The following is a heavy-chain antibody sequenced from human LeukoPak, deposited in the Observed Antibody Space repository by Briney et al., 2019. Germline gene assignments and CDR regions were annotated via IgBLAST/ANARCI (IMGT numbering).Heavy chain of an antibody. CDR1: GFTVSSNY. V-gene: IGHV3-53*01. D-gene: IGHD3-3*01. CDR2: IYSGGST. J-gene: IGHJ5*02. Sequence: PGGSLRLSCAAAGFTVSSNYMSWVRQAPGKGLEWVSVIYSGGSTYYADSVKGRFTISRDNSKNTLYLQMNSLRAEDTAVYYCARTASRITIFGAAMPKLHNWFDPWGQGTLVTVSS. CDR3: ARTASRITIFGAAMPKLHNWFDP.